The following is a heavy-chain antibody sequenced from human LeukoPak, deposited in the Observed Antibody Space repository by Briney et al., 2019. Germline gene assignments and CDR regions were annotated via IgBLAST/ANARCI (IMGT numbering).Heavy chain of an antibody. CDR2: ISAYSGNT. J-gene: IGHJ4*02. Sequence: ASVKVSCKASGYTFTSYGISWVRQAPGQGLEWMAWISAYSGNTEYAENIQGRVTMTTDTSTSTAYMELSSLRSEDTAVYYCARVNGYREQFGFDYWGQGTLVTVSS. V-gene: IGHV1-18*01. CDR3: ARVNGYREQFGFDY. D-gene: IGHD3-16*02. CDR1: GYTFTSYG.